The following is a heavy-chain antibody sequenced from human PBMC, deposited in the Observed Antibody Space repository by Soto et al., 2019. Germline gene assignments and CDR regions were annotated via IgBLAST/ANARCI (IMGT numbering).Heavy chain of an antibody. CDR3: ARLPISSIAAPGDY. CDR2: IYYSGRT. Sequence: QLQLQESGPGLVKPSETLSLTCTVSGGSISSSSYYWGWIRQPPGKGLEWIGSIYYSGRTYYNPSLKSRVTISVDTSKNQFSLKLSSVTAADTAVYYCARLPISSIAAPGDYWGQGTLVTVSS. D-gene: IGHD6-6*01. J-gene: IGHJ4*02. V-gene: IGHV4-39*01. CDR1: GGSISSSSYY.